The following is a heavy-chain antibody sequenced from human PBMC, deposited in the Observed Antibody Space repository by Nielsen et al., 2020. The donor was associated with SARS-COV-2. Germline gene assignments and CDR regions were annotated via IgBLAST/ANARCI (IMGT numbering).Heavy chain of an antibody. CDR3: AKEGGCGWTGGVDS. CDR1: GFTLSNYA. CDR2: LSFDGKTD. V-gene: IGHV3-30*18. D-gene: IGHD6-19*01. Sequence: GESLKISCVASGFTLSNYAMHWVRQAPGKGLEWVAILSFDGKTDTYADSVKGRFTVSADSSGNTLYLQMNGLRVEDTALYYCAKEGGCGWTGGVDSWGQGTLVTVSS. J-gene: IGHJ4*02.